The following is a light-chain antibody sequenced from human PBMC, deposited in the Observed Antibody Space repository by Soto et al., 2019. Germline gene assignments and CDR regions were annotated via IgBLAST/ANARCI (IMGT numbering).Light chain of an antibody. J-gene: IGLJ1*01. CDR1: SSDIGAFNF. CDR2: GVT. V-gene: IGLV2-14*03. Sequence: QSVLTQPASVSGSPGQSISIPCTGTSSDIGAFNFVSWYQQHPGKAPKVLIYGVTNRPSGVDYHFSGSKSGNTASLIISGLRPEDEADYYCSSFTSASTRIFGTGTKLTVL. CDR3: SSFTSASTRI.